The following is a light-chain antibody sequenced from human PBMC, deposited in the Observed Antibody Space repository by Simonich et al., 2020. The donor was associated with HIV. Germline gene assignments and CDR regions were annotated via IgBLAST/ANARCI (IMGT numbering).Light chain of an antibody. CDR2: EVT. J-gene: IGLJ3*02. Sequence: QSALTQPRSVSGSPGQSVTISCTGTSSDVGGYDYVSWYQQHPGKAPKLMIYEVTKRPSGVPDSFSGSKSGNTASLTVSGLQAEDEADYYCSSYTTSSTMFGGGTKLTVL. V-gene: IGLV2-8*01. CDR3: SSYTTSSTM. CDR1: SSDVGGYDY.